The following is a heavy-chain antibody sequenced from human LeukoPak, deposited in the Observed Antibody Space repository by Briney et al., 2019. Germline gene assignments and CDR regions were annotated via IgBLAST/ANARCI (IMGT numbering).Heavy chain of an antibody. D-gene: IGHD6-19*01. CDR1: GFTFSSYG. CDR3: ARGPVAGKGEIDY. J-gene: IGHJ4*02. Sequence: GRSLRLSCAASGFTFSSYGMHWVRQAPGKGLEWVAVIWYDGSNKYYADSVKGRFTISRDSSKNTLYLQMNSLRAEDTAVYYCARGPVAGKGEIDYWGQGTLVTVSS. CDR2: IWYDGSNK. V-gene: IGHV3-33*01.